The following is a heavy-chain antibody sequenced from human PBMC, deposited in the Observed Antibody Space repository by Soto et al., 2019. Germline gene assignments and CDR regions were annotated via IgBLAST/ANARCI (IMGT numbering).Heavy chain of an antibody. V-gene: IGHV1-3*01. CDR3: ARARFYGSGTFNYFDY. CDR2: INAGSGYT. CDR1: GYTFTSHA. D-gene: IGHD3-10*01. Sequence: QVQLVQSGAELKKPGASVKVSCEASGYTFTSHAIHWVRQAPGQRLEWVGWINAGSGYTKYSPKFQDRVTITRDSSASAADMELSSLRADDTAVYYCARARFYGSGTFNYFDYWGQGTLVSVSS. J-gene: IGHJ4*02.